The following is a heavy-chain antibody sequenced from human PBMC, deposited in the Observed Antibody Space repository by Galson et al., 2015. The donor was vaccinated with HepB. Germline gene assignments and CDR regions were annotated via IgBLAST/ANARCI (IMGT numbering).Heavy chain of an antibody. CDR2: ISSSSSYI. Sequence: SLRLSCAASGFTFSSYSMNWVRQAPGKGLEWVSSISSSSSYIYYADSVKGRFTISRDNAKNSLYLQMNSLRAEDTAVYYCARGSPDYYGSGSENWYFDLWGRGTLVTVSS. D-gene: IGHD3-10*01. CDR3: ARGSPDYYGSGSENWYFDL. J-gene: IGHJ2*01. V-gene: IGHV3-21*01. CDR1: GFTFSSYS.